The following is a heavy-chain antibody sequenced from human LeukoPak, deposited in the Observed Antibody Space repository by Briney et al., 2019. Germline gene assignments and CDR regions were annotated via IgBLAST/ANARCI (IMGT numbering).Heavy chain of an antibody. Sequence: GASVKVSCKASGYTFTSYGISWVRQAPGQGLEWMGWISAYNGNTNYAQKLQGRVTMTTDTSTSTAYMELGSLRSDDTAVYYCARDRTSGSYYYQTDYFDYWGQETLVTVSS. CDR1: GYTFTSYG. D-gene: IGHD3-10*01. CDR3: ARDRTSGSYYYQTDYFDY. CDR2: ISAYNGNT. J-gene: IGHJ4*02. V-gene: IGHV1-18*01.